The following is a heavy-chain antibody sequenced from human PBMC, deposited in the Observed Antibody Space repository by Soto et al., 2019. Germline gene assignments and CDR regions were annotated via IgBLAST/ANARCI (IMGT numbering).Heavy chain of an antibody. CDR3: ARDGIKTFGVVIIEGVFDY. D-gene: IGHD3-3*01. CDR1: GFTFSSYS. Sequence: GGSLRLSCAASGFTFSSYSMNWVRQAPGKGLEWVSSISSSSSYIYYADSVKGRFTISRDNAKNSLYLQMNSLRAEDTAVYYCARDGIKTFGVVIIEGVFDYWGQGTLVTVSS. J-gene: IGHJ4*02. V-gene: IGHV3-21*01. CDR2: ISSSSSYI.